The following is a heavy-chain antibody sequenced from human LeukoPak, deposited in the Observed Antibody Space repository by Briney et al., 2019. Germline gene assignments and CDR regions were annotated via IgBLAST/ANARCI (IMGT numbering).Heavy chain of an antibody. J-gene: IGHJ5*02. CDR1: GFTFSSYE. CDR2: IKQDGSEK. Sequence: GGSLRLSCAASGFTFSSYEMNWVRQAPGKGLEWVANIKQDGSEKYYVGSVKGRFTISRDNAKNSLYLQMNSLRAEDTAVYYCAREPAATGTCWFDPWGQGTLVTVSS. D-gene: IGHD6-13*01. V-gene: IGHV3-7*01. CDR3: AREPAATGTCWFDP.